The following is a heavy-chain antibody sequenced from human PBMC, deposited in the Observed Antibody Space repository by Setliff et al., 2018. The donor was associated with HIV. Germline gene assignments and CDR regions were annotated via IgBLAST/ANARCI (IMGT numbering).Heavy chain of an antibody. V-gene: IGHV4-39*01. CDR2: IYYSGST. J-gene: IGHJ5*02. CDR3: ARHDFWSGYHSWFDP. CDR1: GGSISSSSNY. D-gene: IGHD3-3*01. Sequence: SETLSLTCTASGGSISSSSNYWGWIRQPPGKGLEWIGNIYYSGSTYYNPSLKSRVTISVDMSKNQFSLRLTSVTAADTAMYYCARHDFWSGYHSWFDPWGQGTLVTVSS.